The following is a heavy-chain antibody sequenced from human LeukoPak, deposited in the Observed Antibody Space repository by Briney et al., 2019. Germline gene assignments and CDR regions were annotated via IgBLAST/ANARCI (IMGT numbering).Heavy chain of an antibody. CDR2: IYTSGST. CDR1: GGSISSYY. Sequence: SETLSLTCTVSGGSISSYYWSWIRQPAGKGLEWIGRIYTSGSTNYNPSLKSRVTMSVDTSKNQSSLKLSSVTAADAAVYYCARDGRRCSGGSCYSTGVDYWGQGTLVTVSS. J-gene: IGHJ4*02. D-gene: IGHD2-15*01. V-gene: IGHV4-4*07. CDR3: ARDGRRCSGGSCYSTGVDY.